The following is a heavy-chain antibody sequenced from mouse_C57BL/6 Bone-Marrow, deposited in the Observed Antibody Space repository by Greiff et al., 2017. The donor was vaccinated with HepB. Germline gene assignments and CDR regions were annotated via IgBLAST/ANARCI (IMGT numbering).Heavy chain of an antibody. CDR2: IYPGSGST. CDR1: GYTFTSYW. J-gene: IGHJ3*01. D-gene: IGHD2-1*01. V-gene: IGHV1-55*01. CDR3: ARSDYGNYGGFAY. Sequence: QVQLQQSGAELVKPGASVKMSCKASGYTFTSYWITWVKQRPGQGLEWIGDIYPGSGSTNYNEKFKSKATLTVDTSSSTAYMQLSSLTSEDSAVYYCARSDYGNYGGFAYWGQGTLVTVSA.